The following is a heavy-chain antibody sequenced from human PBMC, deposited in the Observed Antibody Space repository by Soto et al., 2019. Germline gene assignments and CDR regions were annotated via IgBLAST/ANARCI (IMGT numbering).Heavy chain of an antibody. CDR2: IYDSGST. J-gene: IGHJ4*01. Sequence: SETLSLTCTVSGGSIISYYWSWIRQPPGKGLEWIGYIYDSGSTSYNPSLKSRVTISVDTSKNQFSLKLSSVTAADTAVYYCTGGYNFDYWGQGPLVTVSS. CDR3: TGGYNFDY. CDR1: GGSIISYY. D-gene: IGHD5-12*01. V-gene: IGHV4-59*01.